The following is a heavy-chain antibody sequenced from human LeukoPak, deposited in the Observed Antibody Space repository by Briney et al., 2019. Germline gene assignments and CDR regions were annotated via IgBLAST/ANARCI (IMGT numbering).Heavy chain of an antibody. D-gene: IGHD3-22*01. Sequence: PGGSLRLSCAASGFTFSDYYMSWIRQAPGKGLEWVSYISTSGGTIYYADSVKGRFTISRDNAKNSLYLQLNSLRAEDTAMYYCARSASSGYHIWGQGTMVTVSS. CDR1: GFTFSDYY. CDR3: ARSASSGYHI. V-gene: IGHV3-11*01. J-gene: IGHJ3*02. CDR2: ISTSGGTI.